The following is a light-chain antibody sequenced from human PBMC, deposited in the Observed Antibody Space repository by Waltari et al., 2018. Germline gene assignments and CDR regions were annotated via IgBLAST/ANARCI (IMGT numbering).Light chain of an antibody. CDR2: QVS. V-gene: IGLV2-8*01. Sequence: QSALTQPPSASGSPGQSVTLPCTGTSDEVGGYNYVSWYQQHPGKAPKFLIYQVSNRPSGVPDRFSGSKSGNTASLTVSGLQAEDEADYYCSSFAGSNAVLFGGGTKLTVL. CDR1: SDEVGGYNY. CDR3: SSFAGSNAVL. J-gene: IGLJ2*01.